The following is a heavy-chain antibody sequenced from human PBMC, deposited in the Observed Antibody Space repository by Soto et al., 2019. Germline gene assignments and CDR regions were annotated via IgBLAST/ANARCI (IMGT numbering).Heavy chain of an antibody. CDR3: ARHLSYYYYGMDV. Sequence: HGESLKISCKGSGYSFASYWIGWVRQMPGKGLEWMGIIYPGDSDTTYSPSFQGQVTISADKSIYTAYLQWSSLKASDTAVYYCARHLSYYYYGMDVWGPGTTVTVSS. J-gene: IGHJ6*02. CDR2: IYPGDSDT. V-gene: IGHV5-51*01. CDR1: GYSFASYW.